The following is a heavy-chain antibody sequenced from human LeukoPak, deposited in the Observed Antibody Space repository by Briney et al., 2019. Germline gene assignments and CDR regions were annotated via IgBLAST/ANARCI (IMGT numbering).Heavy chain of an antibody. CDR3: ARGFLRAFDI. CDR2: IYSGGST. J-gene: IGHJ3*02. Sequence: GGSLRLSCAASGFTVSSNYMSWVRQAPGKGLEWVPLIYSGGSTYYADSVKGRFTISRDNSKNTLYLQMNSLRAEDTAVYYCARGFLRAFDIWGQGTMVTVSS. CDR1: GFTVSSNY. V-gene: IGHV3-53*01. D-gene: IGHD3-10*01.